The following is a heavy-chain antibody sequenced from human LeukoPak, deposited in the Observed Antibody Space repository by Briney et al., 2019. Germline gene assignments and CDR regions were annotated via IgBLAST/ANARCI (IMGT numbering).Heavy chain of an antibody. Sequence: GESLKISCKGSGYSFTSYWISWVRQMPGEGLEWMGRIDPSDSYTNYSPSFQGHVTISADKSISTAYLQWSSLKASDTAMYYCASTEQWLAPLDYWGQGTLVTVSS. J-gene: IGHJ4*02. D-gene: IGHD6-19*01. V-gene: IGHV5-10-1*01. CDR3: ASTEQWLAPLDY. CDR1: GYSFTSYW. CDR2: IDPSDSYT.